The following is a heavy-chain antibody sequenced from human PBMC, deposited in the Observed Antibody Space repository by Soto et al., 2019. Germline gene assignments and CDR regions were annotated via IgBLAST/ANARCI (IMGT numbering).Heavy chain of an antibody. CDR2: IKQDGSEE. V-gene: IGHV3-7*05. CDR3: ARASRGNDNGP. CDR1: GFTFRSYW. D-gene: IGHD1-1*01. J-gene: IGHJ5*02. Sequence: PGGSLRLSCAASGFTFRSYWMSWVRQAPGKALEWVANIKQDGSEEYYVDSVKGRFTISRDNAKNSLYLQMNNLRAEDTAVYYCARASRGNDNGPWGQGTLVTVSS.